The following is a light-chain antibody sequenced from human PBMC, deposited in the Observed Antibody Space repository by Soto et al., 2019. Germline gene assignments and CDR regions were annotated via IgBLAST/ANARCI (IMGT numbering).Light chain of an antibody. CDR3: QHYNYWPYT. CDR1: QSVTSSY. J-gene: IGKJ2*01. Sequence: EIVLTQSPGTLSLSPGERVTLSCRASQSVTSSYIAWYQQKSGQAPRPLLYGASSRATGLPDRFRGSGSGTDLTLTISSLQSEDCAVYYCQHYNYWPYTFGQGTKVDI. V-gene: IGKV3-20*01. CDR2: GAS.